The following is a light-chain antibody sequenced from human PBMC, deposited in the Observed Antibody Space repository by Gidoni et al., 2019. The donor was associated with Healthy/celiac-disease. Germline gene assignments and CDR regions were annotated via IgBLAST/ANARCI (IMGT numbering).Light chain of an antibody. CDR2: AAS. Sequence: IQMTQSPSSLSASVGDRVTITRRASQSISSYLNWYQQKPGKATKLLIYAASSLKSGVPSRFSGSASATDFTITISRLPPEDFATYYCQQSYSTPYTFGPGTKLEIK. CDR3: QQSYSTPYT. CDR1: QSISSY. V-gene: IGKV1-39*01. J-gene: IGKJ2*01.